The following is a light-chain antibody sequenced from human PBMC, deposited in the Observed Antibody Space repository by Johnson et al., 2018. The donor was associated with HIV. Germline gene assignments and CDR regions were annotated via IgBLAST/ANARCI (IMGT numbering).Light chain of an antibody. CDR2: DND. CDR1: SSNIGDHS. CDR3: GTWDSRRSAYYV. V-gene: IGLV1-51*02. J-gene: IGLJ1*01. Sequence: HSVLTQPPSVSAAPGRRVTVSCSGRSSNIGDHSVSWFQHLPGAAPKLLIYDNDRRPSGVHDRFYGSKSGKSATLDITGLQSGDEADYYCGTWDSRRSAYYVFGTGTKVTVL.